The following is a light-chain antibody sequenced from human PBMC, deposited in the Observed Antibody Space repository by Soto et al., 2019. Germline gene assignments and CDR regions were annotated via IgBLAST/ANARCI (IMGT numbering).Light chain of an antibody. CDR3: QQSYTSPIT. Sequence: DIQLTLSPSSLSGSVGDGVAIGCRTSQSISVYLYWYQQKPGKAPKLLIYAASTLQSGVPSRFSGSGSGTDFTLTISSLQPRDFATYYCQQSYTSPITFGQGTRLEI. CDR2: AAS. CDR1: QSISVY. V-gene: IGKV1-39*01. J-gene: IGKJ5*01.